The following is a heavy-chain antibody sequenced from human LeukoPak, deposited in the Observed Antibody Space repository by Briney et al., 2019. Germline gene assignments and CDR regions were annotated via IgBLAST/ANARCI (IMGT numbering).Heavy chain of an antibody. J-gene: IGHJ4*02. CDR3: ARVYDFWSGYPHYFDY. D-gene: IGHD3-3*01. V-gene: IGHV3-7*01. CDR1: GFTFSSYW. Sequence: GGSLRLSCAASGFTFSSYWMSWVRQAPGKGLEWVANIKQDGSEKYYVDSVKGRFTISRDNAKNSLYLQMNSLRAEDTAVYYCARVYDFWSGYPHYFDYWGQGTLVTVSS. CDR2: IKQDGSEK.